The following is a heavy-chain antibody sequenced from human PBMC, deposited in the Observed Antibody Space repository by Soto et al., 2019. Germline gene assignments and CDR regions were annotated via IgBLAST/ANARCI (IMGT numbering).Heavy chain of an antibody. Sequence: SEPLSLTVTVSDASISSYGWSWFRQPPGKELECIGYIYYSGSTNYNPTPKSQVAISVDTPMNQFSLTLSSVSAGANAVYYGERKLCGQLLAMHYWGQGTLVTVSS. CDR3: ERKLCGQLLAMHY. D-gene: IGHD1-26*01. CDR2: IYYSGST. CDR1: DASISSYG. J-gene: IGHJ4*02. V-gene: IGHV4-59*01.